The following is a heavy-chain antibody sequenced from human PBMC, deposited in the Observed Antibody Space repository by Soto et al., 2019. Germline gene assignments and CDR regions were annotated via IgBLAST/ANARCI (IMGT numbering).Heavy chain of an antibody. CDR3: ARVGHLGYYYMDV. CDR2: IWYDGSNK. V-gene: IGHV3-33*01. D-gene: IGHD3-10*01. Sequence: PGGSLRLSCAASGFTFSSYGMHWVRQAPGKGLEWVAVIWYDGSNKYYADSVKGRFTISRDNSKNTLYLQMNSLRAEDTAVYYCARVGHLGYYYMDVWSRGTTVPVSS. CDR1: GFTFSSYG. J-gene: IGHJ6*03.